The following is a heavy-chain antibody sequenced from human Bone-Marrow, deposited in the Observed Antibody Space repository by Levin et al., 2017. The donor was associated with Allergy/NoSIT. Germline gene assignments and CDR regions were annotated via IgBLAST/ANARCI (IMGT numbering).Heavy chain of an antibody. Sequence: GESLKISCAASGFTFRSYAMHWVRQAPGKGLEWVAVISYDGSNKNYGDSVKGRFAISRDNSRNTLYLQMYSLRGDDTAVYYCARDACSGGSCYSSEYFQHWGQGTLVTVSS. D-gene: IGHD2-15*01. CDR2: ISYDGSNK. J-gene: IGHJ1*01. V-gene: IGHV3-30*09. CDR3: ARDACSGGSCYSSEYFQH. CDR1: GFTFRSYA.